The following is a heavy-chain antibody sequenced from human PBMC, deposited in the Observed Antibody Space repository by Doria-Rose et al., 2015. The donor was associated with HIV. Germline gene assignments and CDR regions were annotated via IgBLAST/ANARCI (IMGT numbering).Heavy chain of an antibody. J-gene: IGHJ4*02. CDR3: ARIKSSRWYHKYYFDF. CDR1: GVSLSSPGMG. V-gene: IGHV2-26*01. CDR2: ILSYNDR. Sequence: QVQLVQSGPVLVKPTETLTLTCTVSGVSLSSPGMGVSWIRQPPGKALEWLANILSYNDRSYKTSLKSRLTISRGTSKSQVVLTMTDMDPVDTATYYCARIKSSRWYHKYYFDFWGQGTLVIVSA. D-gene: IGHD6-13*01.